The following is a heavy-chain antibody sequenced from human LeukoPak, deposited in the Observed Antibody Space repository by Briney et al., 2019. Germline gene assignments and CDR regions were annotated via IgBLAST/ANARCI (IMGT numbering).Heavy chain of an antibody. J-gene: IGHJ5*02. D-gene: IGHD4-17*01. CDR3: ATLTYGQNWFDP. CDR1: GYTLTELS. CDR2: FDPEDGET. V-gene: IGHV1-24*01. Sequence: ASVKVSCKVSGYTLTELSMHWVRQAPGKGLGCMGGFDPEDGETIYAQKFQGRVTMTEDTSTDTAYMELSSLRSEDTAVYYCATLTYGQNWFDPWGQGTLVTVSS.